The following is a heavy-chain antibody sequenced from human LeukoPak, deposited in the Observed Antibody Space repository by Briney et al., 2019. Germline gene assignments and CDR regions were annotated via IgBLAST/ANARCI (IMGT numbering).Heavy chain of an antibody. CDR2: IYYSGST. J-gene: IGHJ4*02. V-gene: IGHV4-59*01. CDR1: GGSISSYY. Sequence: PSETLSLTCTVSGGSISSYYWSWIRQPPGKGLEWIGYIYYSGSTNYNPSLKSRVTISVDTSKNQFSLKLSSVTAADTAVYYCARDLGYSFDYWGQGTLVTVSS. CDR3: ARDLGYSFDY. D-gene: IGHD4-11*01.